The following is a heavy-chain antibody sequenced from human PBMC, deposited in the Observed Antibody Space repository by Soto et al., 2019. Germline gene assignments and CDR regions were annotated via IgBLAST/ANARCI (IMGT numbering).Heavy chain of an antibody. Sequence: QVQLVQSGAEVKKPGASVKVSCKASGYTFTTYYMHWVRQAPGQGLEWMGMISPDGGRTSYAQKLQGRVTMTSDTYWSTVYMELSSLRSEDTAVYYCATRDPGHYWGQGTLVTVSS. V-gene: IGHV1-46*01. CDR2: ISPDGGRT. CDR1: GYTFTTYY. J-gene: IGHJ4*02. CDR3: ATRDPGHY.